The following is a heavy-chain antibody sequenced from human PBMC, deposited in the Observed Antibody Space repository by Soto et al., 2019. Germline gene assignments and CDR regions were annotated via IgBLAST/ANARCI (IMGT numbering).Heavy chain of an antibody. J-gene: IGHJ4*02. Sequence: EERLVESGGGLVQPGGSLRLSCAISGFTFRRDWMNWVRQAPGKGLEWVAHINQDGTQKYYVDSVKGRFTIFRDNAKNSLYPQMNSLRGEDTAVYYCPGGVGDAGWGQGTLVTVSS. CDR1: GFTFRRDW. D-gene: IGHD1-26*01. CDR2: INQDGTQK. V-gene: IGHV3-7*04. CDR3: PGGVGDAG.